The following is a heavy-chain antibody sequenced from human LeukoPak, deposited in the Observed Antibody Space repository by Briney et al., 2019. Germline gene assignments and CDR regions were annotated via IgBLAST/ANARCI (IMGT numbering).Heavy chain of an antibody. D-gene: IGHD6-13*01. V-gene: IGHV1-18*01. CDR3: AREYSSPYYYYGMDV. CDR2: ISAYNGNT. J-gene: IGHJ6*02. Sequence: ASVKVSCKASGYTFTSYGISWVRQAPGQGLEWMGWISAYNGNTNYAQKLQGRVTMTTDTSTSTAYMELRSLRSDDTTVYYCAREYSSPYYYYGMDVWGQGTTVTVSS. CDR1: GYTFTSYG.